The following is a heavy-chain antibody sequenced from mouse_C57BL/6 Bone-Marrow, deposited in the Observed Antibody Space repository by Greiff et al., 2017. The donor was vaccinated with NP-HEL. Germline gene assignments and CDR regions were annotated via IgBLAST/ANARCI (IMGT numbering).Heavy chain of an antibody. V-gene: IGHV1-26*01. CDR3: ARNDYAGCAADY. D-gene: IGHD2-4*01. J-gene: IGHJ2*01. Sequence: QLQQSGPELVKPGASVKISCKASGYTFTDYYMNWVKQSHGKSLEWIGDINPNNGGTSYNQKFKGKATLTVDKSSSTAYMELRSLTSEDSAVYYCARNDYAGCAADYWGQGTTLTVSS. CDR2: INPNNGGT. CDR1: GYTFTDYY.